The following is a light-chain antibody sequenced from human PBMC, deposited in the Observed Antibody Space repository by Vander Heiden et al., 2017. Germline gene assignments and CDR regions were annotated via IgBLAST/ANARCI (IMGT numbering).Light chain of an antibody. J-gene: IGKJ5*01. CDR2: WAS. CDR1: QSILYSSNNKNS. CDR3: QKYYNTQIT. V-gene: IGKV4-1*01. Sequence: DILMTQSPDSLAVSLGERATINCKSSQSILYSSNNKNSLAWYQQKPGQSPKLLIYWASTRESGVRDRFTGSGSGTDFTITISSLQAEDVAVYYCQKYYNTQITFGQGTRLEIK.